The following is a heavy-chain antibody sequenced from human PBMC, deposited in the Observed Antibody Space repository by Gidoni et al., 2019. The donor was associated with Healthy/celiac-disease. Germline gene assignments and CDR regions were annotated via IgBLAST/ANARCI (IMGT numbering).Heavy chain of an antibody. D-gene: IGHD3-22*01. CDR1: GFTFSSYA. J-gene: IGHJ5*02. CDR2: ISGSGGST. V-gene: IGHV3-23*01. Sequence: EVQLLESGGGLVQPGGSLSLSCAASGFTFSSYALSWVRQAPGKGLEWVSAISGSGGSTYYADSVKGRFTISRDNSKNTLYLQMNSLRAEDTAVYYCAKRLGRYYDSTGGGWFDPWGQGTLVTVSS. CDR3: AKRLGRYYDSTGGGWFDP.